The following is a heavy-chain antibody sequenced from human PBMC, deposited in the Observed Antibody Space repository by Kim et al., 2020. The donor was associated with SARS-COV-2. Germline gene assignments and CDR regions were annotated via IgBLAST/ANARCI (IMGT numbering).Heavy chain of an antibody. V-gene: IGHV1-18*01. J-gene: IGHJ4*02. CDR2: ISAYNGNT. D-gene: IGHD3-10*01. CDR1: GYTFTSYG. CDR3: ARDLVRTMVQGVITPDFDY. Sequence: ASVKVSCKASGYTFTSYGISWVRQAPGQGLEWMGWISAYNGNTNYAQKLQGRVTMTTDTSTSTAYMELRSLRSDDTAVYYCARDLVRTMVQGVITPDFDYWGQGTLVTVSS.